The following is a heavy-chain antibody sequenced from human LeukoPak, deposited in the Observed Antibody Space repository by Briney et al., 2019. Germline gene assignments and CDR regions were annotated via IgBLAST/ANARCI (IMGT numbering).Heavy chain of an antibody. CDR2: IYHSGST. V-gene: IGHV4-38-2*02. J-gene: IGHJ4*02. CDR3: AGYYDFWSGYSTFDY. D-gene: IGHD3-3*01. Sequence: PSGTLSLTCTVSGYSISSGYYWGWIRQPPGKGLEWIGSIYHSGSTYYNPSLKSRVTISVDTSKNQFSLKLSSVTAADTAVYYCAGYYDFWSGYSTFDYWGQGTQVTVSS. CDR1: GYSISSGYY.